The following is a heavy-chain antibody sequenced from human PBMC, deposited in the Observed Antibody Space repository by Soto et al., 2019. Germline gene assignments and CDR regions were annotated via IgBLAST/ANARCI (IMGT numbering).Heavy chain of an antibody. Sequence: VQLLGSGGGLVQPGGSLRLSCAASGFTFSSYAMSWVRQAPGKGLEWVAAISGGGGNTYYAESVKGRFTSSRENSKNTVYLQTNSLRAGDTAVYYCSKSSTYGRTNCPNWFDPWGQGTLVTVSS. J-gene: IGHJ5*02. CDR3: SKSSTYGRTNCPNWFDP. CDR1: GFTFSSYA. CDR2: ISGGGGNT. D-gene: IGHD3-10*01. V-gene: IGHV3-23*01.